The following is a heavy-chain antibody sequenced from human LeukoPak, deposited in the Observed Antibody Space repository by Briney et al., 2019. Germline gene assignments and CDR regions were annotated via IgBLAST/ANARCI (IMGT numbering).Heavy chain of an antibody. CDR2: VYSSGTT. CDR3: ARSPGFVDTSTGEWFDP. J-gene: IGHJ5*02. CDR1: NGPISRYY. Sequence: SETLSLTCRVSNGPISRYYWKRIRQSPGKGLEWHWIVYSSGTTRFNPSLDIRVTISLDTSRSQFSLNLRSVTTAGTAVYYCARSPGFVDTSTGEWFDPWGPGALVIVSS. V-gene: IGHV4-59*13. D-gene: IGHD7-27*01.